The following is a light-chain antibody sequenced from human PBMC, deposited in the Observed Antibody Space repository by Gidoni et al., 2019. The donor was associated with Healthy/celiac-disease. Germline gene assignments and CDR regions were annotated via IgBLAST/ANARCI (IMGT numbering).Light chain of an antibody. J-gene: IGLJ3*02. Sequence: QSALTQPASVSGSPGQSITISCTGTSSYVGSYNLVSWYQQHPGKAPKLMIYEVSKRPSGVSNRFSGSKSGNTDSLTSSGLQAEDEADYYGCSYAGSSTWVFGGGTKLTVL. CDR3: CSYAGSSTWV. CDR1: SSYVGSYNL. V-gene: IGLV2-23*02. CDR2: EVS.